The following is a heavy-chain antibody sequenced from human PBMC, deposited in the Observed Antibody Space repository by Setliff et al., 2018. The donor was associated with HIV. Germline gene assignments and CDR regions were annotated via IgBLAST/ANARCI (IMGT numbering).Heavy chain of an antibody. D-gene: IGHD6-13*01. CDR3: AKNLYSSIWSPLDY. J-gene: IGHJ4*02. Sequence: ASVKVSCKASGYTFTGYYIHWVRQAPGQGLEWMGWINPNSGGTNYAASVKGRFTISRDNSKNTLFLQMGSLRTEDTAVYFCAKNLYSSIWSPLDYWGQGTLVTVSS. V-gene: IGHV1-2*02. CDR1: GYTFTGYY. CDR2: INPNSGGT.